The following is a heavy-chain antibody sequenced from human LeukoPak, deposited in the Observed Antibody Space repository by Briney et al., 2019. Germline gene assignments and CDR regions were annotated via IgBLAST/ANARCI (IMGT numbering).Heavy chain of an antibody. CDR1: GGTFSSYA. CDR2: IIPILGIA. CDR3: ARGKLNVYYYDSSGYYTFDY. V-gene: IGHV1-69*04. Sequence: SVKVSCKASGGTFSSYAISWVRQAPGQGLEWMGRIIPILGIANYAQKFQGRVTITADKSTSTAYMELSSLRSEDTAVYYCARGKLNVYYYDSSGYYTFDYWGQGTLVTVSS. J-gene: IGHJ4*02. D-gene: IGHD3-22*01.